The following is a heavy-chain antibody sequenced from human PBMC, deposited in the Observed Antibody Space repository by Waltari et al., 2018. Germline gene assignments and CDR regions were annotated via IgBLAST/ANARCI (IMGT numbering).Heavy chain of an antibody. Sequence: EVQLVESGGGVVRPGGSLRLSCAASGFTFDDYGMSWVRQAPGKGLEWVSGINWNGGSTGYADSVKGRFTISRDNAKNTLYLQMNSLRAEDTAVYYCGHSSSSPGRTLDAFDIWGQGTMVTVSS. J-gene: IGHJ3*02. CDR2: INWNGGST. CDR1: GFTFDDYG. D-gene: IGHD6-6*01. CDR3: GHSSSSPGRTLDAFDI. V-gene: IGHV3-20*04.